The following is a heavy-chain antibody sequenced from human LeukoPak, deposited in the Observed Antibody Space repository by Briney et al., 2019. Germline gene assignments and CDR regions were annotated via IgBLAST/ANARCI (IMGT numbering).Heavy chain of an antibody. D-gene: IGHD2-2*02. CDR3: ARVPAAIPEAAYCWFVP. V-gene: IGHV1-18*01. CDR1: GYTFTSYG. J-gene: IGHJ5*02. CDR2: ISAYNGNT. Sequence: GASVKVSCKASGYTFTSYGISWVRQAPGQGLEWMGWISAYNGNTNYAQKLQGRVTMTTDTSTSTAYMELRSLRSDDTAVYYCARVPAAIPEAAYCWFVPWGQGTLVTVSS.